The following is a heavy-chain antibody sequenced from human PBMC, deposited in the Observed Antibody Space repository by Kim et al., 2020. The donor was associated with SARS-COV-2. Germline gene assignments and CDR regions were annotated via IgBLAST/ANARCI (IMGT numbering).Heavy chain of an antibody. CDR2: INHSGST. Sequence: SETLSLTCAVYGGSFSGYYWSWIRQPPGKGLEWIGEINHSGSTNYNPSLKSRVTISVDTSKNQFSLKLSSVTAADTAVYYCARGTVRGDAFDIWGQGTMVTVSS. CDR3: ARGTVRGDAFDI. CDR1: GGSFSGYY. V-gene: IGHV4-34*01. J-gene: IGHJ3*02. D-gene: IGHD3-22*01.